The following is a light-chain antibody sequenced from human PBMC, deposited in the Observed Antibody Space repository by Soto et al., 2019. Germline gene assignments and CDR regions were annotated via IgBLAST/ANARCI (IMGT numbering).Light chain of an antibody. Sequence: EFVLTQYQGTLSWSPGERATLSCRASQSVISYLAWYQQKPGQAPRLLIYDASNRATGIPARFSGSGSGTDFTLTISSLEPEDFAVYYCQQGSNWPPGLTFGGGTKVDIK. CDR1: QSVISY. J-gene: IGKJ4*01. CDR3: QQGSNWPPGLT. CDR2: DAS. V-gene: IGKV3-11*01.